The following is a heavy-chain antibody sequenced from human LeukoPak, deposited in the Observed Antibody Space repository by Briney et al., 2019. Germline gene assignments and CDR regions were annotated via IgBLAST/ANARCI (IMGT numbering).Heavy chain of an antibody. Sequence: GASVKVSCKASGGTFSSYAISWVRQAPGQGLGWMGGIIPIFGTANYAQKFQGRVTITADKSTSTAYMELSSLRPEDTAVYYCAREDATMVRGVTHSYYFDYWGQGTLVTVSS. V-gene: IGHV1-69*06. CDR3: AREDATMVRGVTHSYYFDY. D-gene: IGHD3-10*01. CDR2: IIPIFGTA. J-gene: IGHJ4*02. CDR1: GGTFSSYA.